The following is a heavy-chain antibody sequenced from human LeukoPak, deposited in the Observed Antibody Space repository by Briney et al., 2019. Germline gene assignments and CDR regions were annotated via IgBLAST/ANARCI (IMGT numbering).Heavy chain of an antibody. D-gene: IGHD3-16*01. J-gene: IGHJ4*02. CDR2: IKQDGSEE. CDR1: GFTFSSYW. CDR3: ARDVDTFYFDY. V-gene: IGHV3-7*01. Sequence: GGSLRLSCAASGFTFSSYWMSWVRQAPGKGLEWVANIKQDGSEEYYVDSVKGRFTISRDNAENSLYLQMNSLRAEDTAVYYCARDVDTFYFDYWGQGTLVTVSS.